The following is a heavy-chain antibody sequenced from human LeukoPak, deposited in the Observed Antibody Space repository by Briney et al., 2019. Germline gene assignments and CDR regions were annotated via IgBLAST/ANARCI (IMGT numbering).Heavy chain of an antibody. CDR1: GGSISSYY. Sequence: PSETLSLTCTVSGGSISSYYWSWIRQPPGKGLEWIGYIYYSGSTNYNPSLKSRVTISVDTSKSQFSLKLSSVTAADTAVYYCARFSTGGWFVYWGQGTLVTVSS. CDR2: IYYSGST. J-gene: IGHJ4*02. CDR3: ARFSTGGWFVY. V-gene: IGHV4-59*01. D-gene: IGHD6-19*01.